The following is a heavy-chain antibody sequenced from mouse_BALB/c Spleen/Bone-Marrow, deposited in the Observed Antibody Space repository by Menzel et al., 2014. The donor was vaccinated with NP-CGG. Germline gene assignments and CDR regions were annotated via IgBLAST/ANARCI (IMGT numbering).Heavy chain of an antibody. V-gene: IGHV1-66*01. CDR1: GYSFTSYY. CDR2: IFPGSGNI. D-gene: IGHD2-1*01. J-gene: IGHJ4*01. Sequence: VKLMESGPELVKPGASVKISCEASGYSFTSYYIHWVKQRPGQGPEWIGWIFPGSGNIKYNEKFKGEATLTADTSSSTAYMRLGSLTSEDSAVYFCARRGNWGYAMDYWGQGTSVTVSS. CDR3: ARRGNWGYAMDY.